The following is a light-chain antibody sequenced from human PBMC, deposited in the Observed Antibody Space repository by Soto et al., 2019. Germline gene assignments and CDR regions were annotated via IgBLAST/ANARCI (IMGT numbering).Light chain of an antibody. CDR3: LQHKSFPFT. Sequence: DIQMTQSPSTLSASVGDRVTVTCRASQGISNDLGWFQQKPGKAPKRLIYAVSSLESGVPSRFSGSGSGTEFTLTISSLQPEDFATYYCLQHKSFPFTFGQGTKVDIK. CDR2: AVS. J-gene: IGKJ2*01. V-gene: IGKV1-17*01. CDR1: QGISND.